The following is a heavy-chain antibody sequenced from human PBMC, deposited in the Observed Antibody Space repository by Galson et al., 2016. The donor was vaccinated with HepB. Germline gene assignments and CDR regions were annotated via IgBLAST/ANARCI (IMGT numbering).Heavy chain of an antibody. D-gene: IGHD3-3*01. CDR1: GFIFGDYS. J-gene: IGHJ4*02. CDR2: INSTGSYI. V-gene: IGHV3-21*04. CDR3: ARVKNNFGSAYAPLDY. Sequence: SLRLSCATSGFIFGDYSFIWVRQAPGKGLEWVSSINSTGSYIYYADSIQGRSTISRDNTKNSLFLQMNSLRAEDTAIYYCARVKNNFGSAYAPLDYWGQGTLVTVSS.